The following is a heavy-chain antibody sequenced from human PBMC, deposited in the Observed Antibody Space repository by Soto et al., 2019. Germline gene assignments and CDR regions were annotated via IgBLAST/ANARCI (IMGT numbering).Heavy chain of an antibody. D-gene: IGHD4-17*01. J-gene: IGHJ4*02. Sequence: PSETLSLTCTVSGGSISSSSYYWGWIRQPPGKGLEWIGSIYYSGSTYYNPSLKSRVTISVDTSKNQFSLKLSSVTAADTAVYYCARRLATYGGNFDYWGQGTLVTVSS. CDR3: ARRLATYGGNFDY. CDR2: IYYSGST. V-gene: IGHV4-39*01. CDR1: GGSISSSSYY.